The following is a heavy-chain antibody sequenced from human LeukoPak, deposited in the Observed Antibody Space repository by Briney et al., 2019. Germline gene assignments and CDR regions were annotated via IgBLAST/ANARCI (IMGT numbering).Heavy chain of an antibody. J-gene: IGHJ5*02. CDR1: GFTFSSYG. CDR2: IRYDGSNK. CDR3: ARGRGYSQSNWVDP. Sequence: GGSLRLSCAASGFTFSSYGMHWVRQAPGKGLEWVAFIRYDGSNKYYADSVKGRFTISRDNSKNTLYLQMNSLRAEDTAVYYCARGRGYSQSNWVDPWGQGTMVTVS. D-gene: IGHD5-18*01. V-gene: IGHV3-30*02.